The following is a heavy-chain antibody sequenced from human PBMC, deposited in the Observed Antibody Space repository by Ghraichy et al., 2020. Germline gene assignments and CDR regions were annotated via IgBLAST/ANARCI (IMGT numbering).Heavy chain of an antibody. CDR1: AITFSTYA. CDR3: AKGDGLGPYYYYMDV. Sequence: GGSLRLSCAASAITFSTYAMSWVRQAPGKGLEWVPSINSGGGSTYYADSVKGRFTISRDNSKNTLYLQMNSLRAEDSALYYCAKGDGLGPYYYYMDVWGKGTTVTVSS. CDR2: INSGGGST. V-gene: IGHV3-23*01. J-gene: IGHJ6*03. D-gene: IGHD3-10*01.